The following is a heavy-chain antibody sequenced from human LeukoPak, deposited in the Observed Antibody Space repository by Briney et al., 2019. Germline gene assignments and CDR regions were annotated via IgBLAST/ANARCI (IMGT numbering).Heavy chain of an antibody. D-gene: IGHD3-9*01. CDR3: ATARQLRYFDWLLPIY. V-gene: IGHV1-24*01. J-gene: IGHJ4*02. CDR1: GYTLTVLS. Sequence: ASVKVSCKVSGYTLTVLSMHWVRQAPGKGLEWMGGFDPEDGETIYAQKFQGRVTMTEDTSTDTAYMELSSLRSEDTAVYYCATARQLRYFDWLLPIYWGQGTLVTVSS. CDR2: FDPEDGET.